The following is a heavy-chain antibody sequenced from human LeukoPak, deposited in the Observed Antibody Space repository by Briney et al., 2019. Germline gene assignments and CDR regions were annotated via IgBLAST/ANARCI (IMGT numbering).Heavy chain of an antibody. J-gene: IGHJ3*02. CDR1: GFTFSSYA. Sequence: GGSLRLSCAASGFTFSSYAMSWVRQAPGKGLEYVSAISSNGGSTYYANSVKGRFTISRDNSKNTLYLQMGSLRAEDMAVYYCARDSLGGDAFDIWGQGTMVTVSS. D-gene: IGHD2-15*01. CDR2: ISSNGGST. CDR3: ARDSLGGDAFDI. V-gene: IGHV3-64*01.